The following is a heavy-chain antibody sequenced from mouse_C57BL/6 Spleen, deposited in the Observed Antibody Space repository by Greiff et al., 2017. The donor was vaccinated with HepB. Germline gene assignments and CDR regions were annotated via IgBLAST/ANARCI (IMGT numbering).Heavy chain of an antibody. CDR1: GFTFSDYG. Sequence: EVQVVESGGGLVKPGGSLKLSCAASGFTFSDYGMHWVRQAPEKGLEWVAYISSGSSTIYYADTVKGRFTISRDNAKNTLFLQMTSLRSEDTAMYYCARDYYGSSYEKYFDVWGTGTTVTVSS. CDR3: ARDYYGSSYEKYFDV. D-gene: IGHD1-1*01. V-gene: IGHV5-17*01. CDR2: ISSGSSTI. J-gene: IGHJ1*03.